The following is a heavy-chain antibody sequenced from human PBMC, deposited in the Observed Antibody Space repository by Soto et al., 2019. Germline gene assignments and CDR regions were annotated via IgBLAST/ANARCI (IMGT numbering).Heavy chain of an antibody. CDR2: ISYGGTST. Sequence: ESGGGLVQPGGSLRLSCAASGFTFSNYEMNWVRQAPGKGLEWVSYISYGGTSTYYADSVKGRFTISRDNARNTLYLQMNSLKIEDSAVYYCTTDRGFTITYYYYNAMDVWGQGTTVTVSS. CDR1: GFTFSNYE. D-gene: IGHD3-10*01. V-gene: IGHV3-48*03. J-gene: IGHJ6*02. CDR3: TTDRGFTITYYYYNAMDV.